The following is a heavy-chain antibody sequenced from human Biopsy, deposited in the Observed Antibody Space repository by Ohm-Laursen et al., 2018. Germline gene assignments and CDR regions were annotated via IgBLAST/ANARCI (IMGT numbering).Heavy chain of an antibody. CDR3: ARVGRAAPFDS. D-gene: IGHD6-13*01. V-gene: IGHV4-59*08. CDR1: GGSISSDY. Sequence: SDTLSLTCAVSGGSISSDYWSWIRQTPGKGLEWIGYIYYSGSPNYTQSLKSRVSISVDTSKNQFSLRLTYVTAADTAVYYCARVGRAAPFDSWGQGTLVTVSS. J-gene: IGHJ4*02. CDR2: IYYSGSP.